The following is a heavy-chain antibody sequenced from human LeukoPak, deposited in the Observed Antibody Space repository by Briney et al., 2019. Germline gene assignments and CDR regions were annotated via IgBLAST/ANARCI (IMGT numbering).Heavy chain of an antibody. CDR1: GFTFSSYS. CDR3: ARVPGGYCSGGSCYPP. CDR2: ISSSSSYI. J-gene: IGHJ5*02. V-gene: IGHV3-21*01. D-gene: IGHD2-15*01. Sequence: GGSLRPSCAASGFTFSSYSMNWVCHAPGKGLEWVSSISSSSSYIYYADSVKGRFTISRDNAKNSLYLQMNSLRAEDTAVYYCARVPGGYCSGGSCYPPWGQGTLVTVSS.